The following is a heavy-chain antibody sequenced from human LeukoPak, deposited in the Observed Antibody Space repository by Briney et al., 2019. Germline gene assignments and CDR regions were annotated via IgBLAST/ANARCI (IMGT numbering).Heavy chain of an antibody. D-gene: IGHD3-10*01. V-gene: IGHV3-7*01. CDR1: GFSFSSYW. Sequence: AGGSLRLSGAASGFSFSSYWMNWVRQVPGKGLEWVANIKQDGSQKYYVDSVKGRFTVSRDNAKNSLYLQMNSLRAEDTAVYYCARDPPSLSCVDVWGKGTTVTVSS. CDR3: ARDPPSLSCVDV. CDR2: IKQDGSQK. J-gene: IGHJ6*04.